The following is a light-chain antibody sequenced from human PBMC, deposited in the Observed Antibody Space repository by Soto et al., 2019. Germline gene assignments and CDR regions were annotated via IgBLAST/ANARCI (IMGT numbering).Light chain of an antibody. V-gene: IGKV3-15*01. CDR3: QQYYRWPQT. CDR2: AAS. J-gene: IGKJ1*01. Sequence: EIVLTQSPATLSVSPGERATLSCRASQSLSFNLAWYQQKPGQAPRLLIYAASNRATGIPARFSGSGSGTEFTLTISSLQSEDFAVYYCQQYYRWPQTFGQGTKV. CDR1: QSLSFN.